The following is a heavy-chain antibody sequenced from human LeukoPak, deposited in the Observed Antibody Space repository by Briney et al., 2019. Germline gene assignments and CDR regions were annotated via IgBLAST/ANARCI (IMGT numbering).Heavy chain of an antibody. Sequence: SETLSLTCTVSGYSISSGYYWGWIRQPPGKGLEWIGSIYHSGSTYYNPSLKSRVTISVDTSKNQFSLKLSSVTAADTAVYYCARGKPTMVRGVIIWFGLGIDYWGQGTLVTVSS. J-gene: IGHJ4*02. CDR1: GYSISSGYY. CDR3: ARGKPTMVRGVIIWFGLGIDY. D-gene: IGHD3-10*01. CDR2: IYHSGST. V-gene: IGHV4-38-2*02.